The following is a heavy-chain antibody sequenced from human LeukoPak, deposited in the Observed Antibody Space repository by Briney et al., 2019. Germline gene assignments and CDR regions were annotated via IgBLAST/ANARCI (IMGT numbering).Heavy chain of an antibody. Sequence: SETLSLTCAVYGGSFSGYYWSWIRQPPGKGLEWIGEINHSGSTNYNPSLKSRVTISVDTSKNQFSLKLSSVTAADTAVYYCARGYGSGSYYTYYMDVWGKGTTVTVSS. CDR1: GGSFSGYY. V-gene: IGHV4-34*01. CDR2: INHSGST. D-gene: IGHD3-10*01. J-gene: IGHJ6*03. CDR3: ARGYGSGSYYTYYMDV.